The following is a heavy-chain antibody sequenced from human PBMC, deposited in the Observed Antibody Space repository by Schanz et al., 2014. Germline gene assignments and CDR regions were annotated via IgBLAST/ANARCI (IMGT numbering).Heavy chain of an antibody. J-gene: IGHJ6*02. D-gene: IGHD6-13*01. CDR1: GFTLSSYA. V-gene: IGHV3-30-3*01. Sequence: QVQLVESGGGVVQPGGSLRLSCAASGFTLSSYAMHWVRQAPGKGLEWVAVISYDGSNKYYADSVKGRFTISRDNSKNTLYLQMNSLRAEDTAVYYCAREEGWGIAAAGPKHYYYGMDVWGQGTTVTVSS. CDR2: ISYDGSNK. CDR3: AREEGWGIAAAGPKHYYYGMDV.